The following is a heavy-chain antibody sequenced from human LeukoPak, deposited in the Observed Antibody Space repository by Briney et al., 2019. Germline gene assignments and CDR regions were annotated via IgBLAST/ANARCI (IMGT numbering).Heavy chain of an antibody. Sequence: ASVKVSCKASGYTFTSYGISRVRQAPGQGLEWMGWISAYNGNTNYAQKLQGRVTMTTDTSTSTAYMELRSLRSDDTAVYYCARVPRHIVAAGSHFDYWGQGTLVTVSS. V-gene: IGHV1-18*01. CDR3: ARVPRHIVAAGSHFDY. CDR1: GYTFTSYG. J-gene: IGHJ4*02. D-gene: IGHD5-12*01. CDR2: ISAYNGNT.